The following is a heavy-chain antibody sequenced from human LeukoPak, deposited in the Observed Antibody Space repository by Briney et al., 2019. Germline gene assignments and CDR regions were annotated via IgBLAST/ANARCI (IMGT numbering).Heavy chain of an antibody. CDR3: VRKFATGD. V-gene: IGHV3-21*01. J-gene: IGHJ4*02. D-gene: IGHD1-14*01. CDR1: GFTFSSYS. CDR2: ISSSSSYI. Sequence: GGSLRLSCAASGFTFSSYSMNWVRQAPGKGLEWVSSISSSSSYIYYADLVKGRFTISRDSAKNSLYLQMNSLRVEDTAVYYCVRKFATGDWGQGTLVTVSS.